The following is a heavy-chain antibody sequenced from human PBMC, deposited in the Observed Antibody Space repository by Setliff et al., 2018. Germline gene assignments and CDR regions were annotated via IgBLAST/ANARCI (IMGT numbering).Heavy chain of an antibody. CDR2: ISGSGGDT. V-gene: IGHV3-23*01. CDR3: AKHSYYYGSGEIGWFDP. D-gene: IGHD3-10*01. Sequence: LSCAASGFSFSSYAMSWVRQAPGKGLEWVSAISGSGGDTYYADSMKGRFTISRDNSKNTLYLQMNSLRAEDTAVYYCAKHSYYYGSGEIGWFDPWGQGTLVTVSS. CDR1: GFSFSSYA. J-gene: IGHJ5*02.